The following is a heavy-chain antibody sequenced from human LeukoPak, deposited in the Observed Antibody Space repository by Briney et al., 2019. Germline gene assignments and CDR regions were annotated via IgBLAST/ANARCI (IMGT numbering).Heavy chain of an antibody. CDR3: ARRYYYDSSGYYPGAYYGMDV. J-gene: IGHJ6*02. V-gene: IGHV4-34*01. D-gene: IGHD3-22*01. Sequence: PSATLSLTCAVYGGSFSGYYWSWIRQPPGKGLEWIGEINHSGSTNYNPSLKSRVTISVDTSKNQFSLKLSSVTAADTAVYYCARRYYYDSSGYYPGAYYGMDVWGQGTTVTVSS. CDR2: INHSGST. CDR1: GGSFSGYY.